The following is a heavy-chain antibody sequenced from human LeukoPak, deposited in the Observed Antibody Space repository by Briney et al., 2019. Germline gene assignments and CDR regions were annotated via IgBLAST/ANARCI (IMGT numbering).Heavy chain of an antibody. CDR2: ISSSSSTI. D-gene: IGHD2-21*02. CDR3: ARDKSGLGGDLNYYYYMDV. V-gene: IGHV3-48*01. J-gene: IGHJ6*03. CDR1: GFTGFTFSSYG. Sequence: GGSLRLSCAASGFTGFTFSSYGMSWVRQAPGKGLEWVSYISSSSSTIYYADSVKGRFTISRDNAKNSLYLQMNSLRAEDTAVYYCARDKSGLGGDLNYYYYMDVWGKGTTVTVSS.